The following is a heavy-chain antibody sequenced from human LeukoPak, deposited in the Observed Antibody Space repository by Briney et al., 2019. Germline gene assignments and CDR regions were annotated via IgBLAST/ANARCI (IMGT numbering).Heavy chain of an antibody. D-gene: IGHD4-23*01. CDR3: ARGLGGNSVGY. J-gene: IGHJ4*02. V-gene: IGHV3-66*01. Sequence: GGSLRLSCAASGFTVSSNYMSWVRQAPGKGLEWVSVIYSGGSTYYADSVKGRFTISRDNSKNKLYLQMNSLRAEDTAVNYCARGLGGNSVGYWGQGTLVTVSS. CDR1: GFTVSSNY. CDR2: IYSGGST.